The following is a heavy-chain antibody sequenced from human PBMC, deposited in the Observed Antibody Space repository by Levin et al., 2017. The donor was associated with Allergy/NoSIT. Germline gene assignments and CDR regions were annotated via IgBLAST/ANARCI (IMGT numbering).Heavy chain of an antibody. CDR2: INSGGTGT. V-gene: IGHV3-23*01. Sequence: PGGSLRLSCAASGFTFNSYAMNWVRQAPGKGLEWVSSINSGGTGTYYADSVKGRFTISRDNSKSTLSLQMDSLRAEDTGLYFCAVFRVEPTAPGWCNWFDPWGQGTLVTVSS. D-gene: IGHD6-13*01. J-gene: IGHJ5*02. CDR3: AVFRVEPTAPGWCNWFDP. CDR1: GFTFNSYA.